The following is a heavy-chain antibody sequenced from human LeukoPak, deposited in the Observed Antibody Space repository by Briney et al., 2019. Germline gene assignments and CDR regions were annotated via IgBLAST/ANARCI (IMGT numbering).Heavy chain of an antibody. CDR3: TTGYYYDSSGYYS. Sequence: GRSLRLSCAASGFTFTNAWMSWVRQAPGKGLEWVGRIKSKTDGGTTDYAAPVKGRFTISRDDSKNTLYLQMNSLKTEDTAVYYCTTGYYYDSSGYYSWGQGTLVTVSS. CDR1: GFTFTNAW. J-gene: IGHJ1*01. CDR2: IKSKTDGGTT. D-gene: IGHD3-22*01. V-gene: IGHV3-15*01.